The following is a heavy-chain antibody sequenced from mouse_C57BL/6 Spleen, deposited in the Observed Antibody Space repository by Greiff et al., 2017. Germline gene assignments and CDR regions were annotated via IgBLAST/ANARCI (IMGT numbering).Heavy chain of an antibody. CDR1: GYTFTSYW. V-gene: IGHV1-72*01. J-gene: IGHJ1*03. Sequence: QVQLKQPGAELVKPGASVKLSCKASGYTFTSYWMHWVKQRPGRGLEWIGRINPNSGGTKYNEKFKGKATLTVDKPSSTAYMQLSSLTYEDSAVYYCVQCKLGQYFDVWGTGTTVTVSS. CDR2: INPNSGGT. CDR3: VQCKLGQYFDV. D-gene: IGHD4-1*01.